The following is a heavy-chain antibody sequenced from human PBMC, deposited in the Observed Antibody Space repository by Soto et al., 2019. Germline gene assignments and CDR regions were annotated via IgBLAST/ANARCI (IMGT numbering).Heavy chain of an antibody. J-gene: IGHJ3*02. V-gene: IGHV4-59*01. CDR2: IYYSGST. CDR3: ARGDLDTDAFDI. Sequence: QVQLQESGPGLVKPSETLSLTCTVSGGSINSYYYRGFRQPPGKGLEWIGYIYYSGSTNYNPSLRSRVTISVDTSKNQFSLKLSSVTAADTAVYYCARGDLDTDAFDIWGQGTVVTVSS. CDR1: GGSINSYY. D-gene: IGHD3-16*01.